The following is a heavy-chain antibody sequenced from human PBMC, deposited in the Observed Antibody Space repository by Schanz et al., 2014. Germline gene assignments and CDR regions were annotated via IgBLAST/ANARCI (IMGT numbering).Heavy chain of an antibody. CDR1: GLTFSDYY. V-gene: IGHV3-11*05. CDR2: ISSSGSYT. Sequence: QVQLVESGGGLVKPGGSLRLSCAASGLTFSDYYMSWIRQAPGKGLEWVSYISSSGSYTNYADSVKGRFTISRDNAKNSLFLQMNSLSAEDTAVYYCAKVAPAATYLDSWGLGTLVTVSS. J-gene: IGHJ4*02. CDR3: AKVAPAATYLDS. D-gene: IGHD2-2*01.